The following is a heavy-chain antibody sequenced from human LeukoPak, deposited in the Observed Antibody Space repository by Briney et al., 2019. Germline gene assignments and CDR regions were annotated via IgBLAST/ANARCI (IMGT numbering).Heavy chain of an antibody. CDR3: ARSSEGRYYYDSSGFSYYYYYMDV. J-gene: IGHJ6*03. CDR2: IYYSGST. V-gene: IGHV4-39*07. CDR1: GGSISSSSYY. Sequence: SETLSLTCTVSGGSISSSSYYWGWIRQPPGKGLEWIGSIYYSGSTYYNPSLRSRVTISVDTSKNQFSLKLSSVTAADTAVYYCARSSEGRYYYDSSGFSYYYYYMDVWGKGTTVTISS. D-gene: IGHD3-22*01.